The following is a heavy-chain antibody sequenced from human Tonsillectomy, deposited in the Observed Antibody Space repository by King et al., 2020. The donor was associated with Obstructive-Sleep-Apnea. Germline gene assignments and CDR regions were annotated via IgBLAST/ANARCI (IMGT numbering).Heavy chain of an antibody. D-gene: IGHD4-17*01. CDR2: INHSGNT. CDR3: ARGGGDSWYLDL. CDR1: GGSLRGDY. V-gene: IGHV4-34*01. J-gene: IGHJ2*01. Sequence: VQLQQWGAGLLKPSETLSLTCGVSGGSLRGDYWSWIRQPPGKGLEWIGEINHSGNTNYNPSLKSRVTISVDTSRNQSSLKLSSVTAAATAVFYCARGGGDSWYLDLWGRGTPVTVSS.